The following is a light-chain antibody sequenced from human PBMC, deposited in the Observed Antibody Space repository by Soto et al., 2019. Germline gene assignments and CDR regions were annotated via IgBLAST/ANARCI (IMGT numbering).Light chain of an antibody. CDR3: QQYSSAPQT. CDR2: WAS. V-gene: IGKV4-1*01. Sequence: DIVMTQFPESLAVSLGERATINCESSQSVLSNSIAWYQQKPGQPPKLLIYWASTRESGVPDRFSGSGSGTDFTLTISSLQAEDVAVYYCQQYSSAPQTFGQGTKLEIK. J-gene: IGKJ2*01. CDR1: QSVLSNS.